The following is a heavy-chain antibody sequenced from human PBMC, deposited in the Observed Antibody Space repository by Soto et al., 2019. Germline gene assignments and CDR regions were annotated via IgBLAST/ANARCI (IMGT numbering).Heavy chain of an antibody. J-gene: IGHJ6*01. V-gene: IGHV5-10-1*01. CDR3: ASLDQGGVGYYYYYCMHV. CDR2: IDPSDSYT. D-gene: IGHD2-15*01. Sequence: KGLEWMGRIDPSDSYTNYSPSFQGHVTISADKSISTAYLQWSSLKASDTAMYYCASLDQGGVGYYYYYCMHVWGPGITVTV.